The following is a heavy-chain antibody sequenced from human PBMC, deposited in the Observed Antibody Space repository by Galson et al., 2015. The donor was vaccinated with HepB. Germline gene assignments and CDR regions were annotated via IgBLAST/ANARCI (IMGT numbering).Heavy chain of an antibody. CDR2: ISYSSRSI. CDR3: ARDLGSGWLIDY. V-gene: IGHV3-48*01. Sequence: SLRLSCAASGFTFSGYSMNWVRQAPGRGLEWTSYISYSSRSIFYADSVKGRFTVSRDNAKNSLYLQMNSLRAEDTAVYYCARDLGSGWLIDYWGQGTLVTVSS. CDR1: GFTFSGYS. J-gene: IGHJ4*02. D-gene: IGHD6-19*01.